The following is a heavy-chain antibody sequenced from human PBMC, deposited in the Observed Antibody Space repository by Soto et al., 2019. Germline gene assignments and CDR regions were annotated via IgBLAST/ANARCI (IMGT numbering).Heavy chain of an antibody. J-gene: IGHJ4*02. V-gene: IGHV4-59*01. CDR1: AGSISSYY. CDR2: IYYSGST. D-gene: IGHD3-9*01. Sequence: SETLSLTCTVSAGSISSYYWSWIRQPPGKGLEWNGYIYYSGSTIYNPSLKSRFTISVDTSKNQFSLKLSSVTAADTAVYYCARAAYYDILTGVPGPFDYWGQGTLVTVSS. CDR3: ARAAYYDILTGVPGPFDY.